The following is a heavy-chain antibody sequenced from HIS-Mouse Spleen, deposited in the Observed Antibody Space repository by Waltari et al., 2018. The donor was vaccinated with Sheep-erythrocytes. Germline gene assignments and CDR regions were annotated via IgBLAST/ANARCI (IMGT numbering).Heavy chain of an antibody. CDR2: ISSSSYI. CDR3: ARDTGTDAFDI. J-gene: IGHJ3*02. V-gene: IGHV3-21*01. Sequence: LEWVSSISSSSYIYYADSVKGRFTISRDNAKNSLYLQMNSLRAEDTAVYYCARDTGTDAFDIWGQGTMVTVSS. D-gene: IGHD1-1*01.